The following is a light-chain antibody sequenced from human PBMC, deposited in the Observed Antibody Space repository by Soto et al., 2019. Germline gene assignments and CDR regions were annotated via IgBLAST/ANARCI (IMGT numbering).Light chain of an antibody. Sequence: EVVMTQSPDTLSVSPGERATLSCRASQTVTSNLAWYQQKPGQAPRRLIYGASTRATGIPVRFSGSGFGTEFTLTITSLKSEDFAVYYCQQYNNWPRTFGQGTKVEIK. V-gene: IGKV3-15*01. CDR2: GAS. J-gene: IGKJ1*01. CDR1: QTVTSN. CDR3: QQYNNWPRT.